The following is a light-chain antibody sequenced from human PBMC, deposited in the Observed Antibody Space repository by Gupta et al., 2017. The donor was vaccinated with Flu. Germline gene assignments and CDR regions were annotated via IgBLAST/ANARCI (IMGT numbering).Light chain of an antibody. Sequence: QSVLTQPPSASGTPGQRVTIYCSGSSSNIGTNNLNWFQQLPGTAPKLLIYSNNQRPSGVPDRFSGSKSGTSASLAISGLQSEDEADYYCATWDDSLKGWVFGGGTKLTVL. V-gene: IGLV1-44*01. CDR1: SSNIGTNN. CDR3: ATWDDSLKGWV. CDR2: SNN. J-gene: IGLJ3*02.